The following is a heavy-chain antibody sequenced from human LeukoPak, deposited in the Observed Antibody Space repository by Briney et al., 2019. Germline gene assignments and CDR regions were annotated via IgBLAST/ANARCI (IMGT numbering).Heavy chain of an antibody. CDR3: ARDTAAAGWSSAFDI. J-gene: IGHJ3*02. Sequence: SETLSLTCTVSGGSISGYFWSWIRQPPGKGLEWIGYIYYSGSTNYNPSLKSRVTISVDTSKNQFSLKLSSVTAADTAVYYCARDTAAAGWSSAFDIWGQGTMVTVSS. CDR2: IYYSGST. CDR1: GGSISGYF. D-gene: IGHD6-13*01. V-gene: IGHV4-59*12.